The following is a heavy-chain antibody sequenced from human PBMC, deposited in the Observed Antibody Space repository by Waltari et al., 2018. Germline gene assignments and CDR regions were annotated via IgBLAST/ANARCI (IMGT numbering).Heavy chain of an antibody. V-gene: IGHV4-4*02. CDR1: GGSISSSNW. CDR3: ARVKGSYWYVDL. D-gene: IGHD3-10*01. J-gene: IGHJ2*01. CDR2: IYHSGST. Sequence: QVQLQESGPGLVKPSGTLSLTCAVSGGSISSSNWWSWVRQPPGKGLEWIGEIYHSGSTNYNPALKGRVTRAGDKSKNQCSLKLSSVTAADTAVYYCARVKGSYWYVDLWGRGTLVTVSS.